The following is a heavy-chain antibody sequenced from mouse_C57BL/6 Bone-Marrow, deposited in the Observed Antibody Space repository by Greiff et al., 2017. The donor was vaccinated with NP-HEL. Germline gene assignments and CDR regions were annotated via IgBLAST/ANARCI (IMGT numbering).Heavy chain of an antibody. D-gene: IGHD1-1*01. CDR2: IRSKSSNYAT. CDR1: GFTFNTYA. CDR3: VRDPSFYYGSRNWYFDV. Sequence: EVMLVESGGGLVQPKGSLKLSCAASGFTFNTYAMHWVRQAPGQGLEWVARIRSKSSNYATYYADSVKDRFTISRDDSQSMLYLQMNNLKTEDTAMYYCVRDPSFYYGSRNWYFDVWGTGTTVTVSS. J-gene: IGHJ1*03. V-gene: IGHV10-3*01.